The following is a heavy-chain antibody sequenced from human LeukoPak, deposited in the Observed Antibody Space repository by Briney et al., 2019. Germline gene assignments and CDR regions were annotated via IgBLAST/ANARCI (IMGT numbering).Heavy chain of an antibody. Sequence: SETLSLTCTVPGGSISSGDYYWSWVRQPPGKGLEWIGYIYYSGSTYYNPSLKSRVTISVDTSKNQFSLKLSSVTAADTAVYYCARHYCSSTSCYEDYMDVWGKGTTVTVSS. D-gene: IGHD2-2*01. V-gene: IGHV4-30-4*02. CDR2: IYYSGST. CDR3: ARHYCSSTSCYEDYMDV. CDR1: GGSISSGDYY. J-gene: IGHJ6*03.